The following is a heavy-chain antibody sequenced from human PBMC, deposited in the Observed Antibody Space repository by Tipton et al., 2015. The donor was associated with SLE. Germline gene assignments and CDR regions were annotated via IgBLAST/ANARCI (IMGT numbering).Heavy chain of an antibody. CDR1: GGSISSYY. J-gene: IGHJ4*02. CDR3: AREGNGQQLGY. CDR2: IYYSGST. D-gene: IGHD6-13*01. V-gene: IGHV4-59*12. Sequence: TLSLTCTVSGGSISSYYWSWIRQPPGKGLEWIGYIYYSGSTYYNPSLKSRVTISVDTSKNQFSLKLSSVTAADTAVYYCAREGNGQQLGYWGQGTLVTVSS.